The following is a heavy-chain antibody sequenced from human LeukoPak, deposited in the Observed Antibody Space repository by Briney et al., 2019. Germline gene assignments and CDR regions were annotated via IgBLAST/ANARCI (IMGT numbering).Heavy chain of an antibody. CDR2: ISSSSNYM. V-gene: IGHV3-21*01. J-gene: IGHJ4*02. Sequence: PGGSLRLSCAASGFTFSRNAMNWVRQAPGKGLGWVSFISSSSNYMSYADSVKGRSTISRDNAKNSLYLQMNSLRAEDTAVYYCARPLDSSNNYFDYWGQGTLVTVSA. CDR3: ARPLDSSNNYFDY. CDR1: GFTFSRNA. D-gene: IGHD6-13*01.